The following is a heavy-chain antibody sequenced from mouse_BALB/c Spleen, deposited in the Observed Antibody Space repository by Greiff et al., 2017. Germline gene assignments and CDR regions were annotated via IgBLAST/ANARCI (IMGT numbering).Heavy chain of an antibody. V-gene: IGHV3-6*02. J-gene: IGHJ4*01. CDR2: ISYDGSN. CDR3: ARGGYGLMDY. Sequence: EVKLMESGPGLVKPSQSLSLTCSVTGYSITSGYYWNWIRQFPGNKLEWMGYISYDGSNNYIPSLKNRISITRDTSKNQFFLKLNSVTTEDTATYYCARGGYGLMDYWGQGTSVTVSS. D-gene: IGHD3-1*01. CDR1: GYSITSGYY.